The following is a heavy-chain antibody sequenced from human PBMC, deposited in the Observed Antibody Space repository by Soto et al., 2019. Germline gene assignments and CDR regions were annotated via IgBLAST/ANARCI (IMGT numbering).Heavy chain of an antibody. CDR3: AKAIVVVVPAPGQSPGNY. D-gene: IGHD2-15*01. Sequence: QVQLVESGGGVVQPGRSLRLSCAASGFTFSSYDMHWVRQAPGKGLEWVGVVSYDGSSEYYADSVKGRFTISRDNSRSTVYLQMNSLRAEDTGLYYCAKAIVVVVPAPGQSPGNYWGQGTLVTVSS. CDR2: VSYDGSSE. V-gene: IGHV3-30*18. J-gene: IGHJ4*02. CDR1: GFTFSSYD.